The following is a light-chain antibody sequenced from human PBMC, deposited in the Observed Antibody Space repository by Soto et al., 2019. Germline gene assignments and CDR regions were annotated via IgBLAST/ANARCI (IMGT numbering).Light chain of an antibody. CDR1: QNINNY. J-gene: IGKJ1*01. CDR3: QESYSVPGT. CDR2: GAS. Sequence: DIVLTQSPPSLAASVGDRVTITCRASQNINNYLIWYQQKPGKAPQLLIYGASILQSGVPSRFSGSASGTDFTLTIGSLQPEDFATDYCQESYSVPGTFGQGTKVEI. V-gene: IGKV1-39*01.